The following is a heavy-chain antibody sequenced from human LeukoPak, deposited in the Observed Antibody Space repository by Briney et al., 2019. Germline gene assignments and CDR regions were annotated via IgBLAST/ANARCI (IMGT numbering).Heavy chain of an antibody. CDR1: GDSVSSSNFL. Sequence: SETLSLTCTVSGDSVSSSNFLWGWIRQPPGKGLEWIGSFHYGGSAFYNPSLKSRVTISVDTSNNHFSLKLTSVTAADSAVYYCARHEYQVFPPANWFDPWGQGTLVTVSS. CDR3: ARHEYQVFPPANWFDP. CDR2: FHYGGSA. J-gene: IGHJ5*02. V-gene: IGHV4-39*02. D-gene: IGHD6-6*01.